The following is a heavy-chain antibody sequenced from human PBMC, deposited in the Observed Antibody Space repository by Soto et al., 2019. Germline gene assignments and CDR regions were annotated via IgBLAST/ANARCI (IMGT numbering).Heavy chain of an antibody. CDR1: GFTFSSYG. CDR2: IWYDGSNK. Sequence: GGSLRLSCATSGFTFSSYGMHWVRQAPGKGLEWVAVIWYDGSNKYYADSVKGRFTISRDNSKNTLYLQMNSLRAEDTAVYYCARDLSSIAVAGTSIDYWGQGTLVTVSS. CDR3: ARDLSSIAVAGTSIDY. D-gene: IGHD6-19*01. J-gene: IGHJ4*02. V-gene: IGHV3-33*01.